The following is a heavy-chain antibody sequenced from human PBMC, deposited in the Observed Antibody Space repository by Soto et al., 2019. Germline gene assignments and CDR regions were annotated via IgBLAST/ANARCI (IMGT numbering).Heavy chain of an antibody. CDR1: GFTFRNHA. D-gene: IGHD2-8*01. V-gene: IGHV3-33*08. Sequence: QVQLVASGGGVVQPGRSLRLSCAASGFTFRNHAMHCVRQAPGKGQEWVGVIWYDGTSKYYADSVKGRFTISRDYSKNTLYLKMNRLRVEDTVIYYCAIDQGVVIIKDHWGQGALVTVSS. CDR3: AIDQGVVIIKDH. CDR2: IWYDGTSK. J-gene: IGHJ4*02.